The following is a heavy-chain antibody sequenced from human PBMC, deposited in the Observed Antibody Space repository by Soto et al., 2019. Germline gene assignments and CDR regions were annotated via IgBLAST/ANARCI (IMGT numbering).Heavy chain of an antibody. J-gene: IGHJ5*02. CDR2: FDPEDGET. Sequence: ASVKVSCKVSGYTLTELSMHWVRQAPGKGLEWMGGFDPEDGETIYAQKFQGRVTMTEDTSTDTAYMELSSLRSEDTAVYYCARDNPYYYDSSGYTWFDPWGQGTLVTVSS. D-gene: IGHD3-22*01. CDR3: ARDNPYYYDSSGYTWFDP. V-gene: IGHV1-24*01. CDR1: GYTLTELS.